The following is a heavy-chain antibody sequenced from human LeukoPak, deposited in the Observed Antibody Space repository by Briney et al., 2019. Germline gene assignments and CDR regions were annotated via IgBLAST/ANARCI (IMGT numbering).Heavy chain of an antibody. J-gene: IGHJ4*02. V-gene: IGHV3-23*01. CDR2: ITSNGDST. Sequence: GGSLRLSCAASGFTFSNYAMSWVRQAPGKGLDWVSSITSNGDSTYYADSVKGRFTISRDNSKNTLYLQMNTLRAEDTAMYYCAKDRPSYYSQTDYWGQGTLLTVSS. D-gene: IGHD3-10*01. CDR3: AKDRPSYYSQTDY. CDR1: GFTFSNYA.